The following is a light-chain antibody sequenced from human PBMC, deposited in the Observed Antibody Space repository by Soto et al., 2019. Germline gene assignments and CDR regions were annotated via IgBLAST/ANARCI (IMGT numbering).Light chain of an antibody. CDR1: QGISSY. J-gene: IGKJ5*01. CDR3: QQLNRYPIT. Sequence: DIPLTQSPSFLSASVGDRVTITCRASQGISSYLAWYQQKPGKAPKLLIYAASTLQSGVPSRFSGSGSGTEFTLTSSSLQPEDFATYFCQQLNRYPITFGQGTRLEIK. CDR2: AAS. V-gene: IGKV1-9*01.